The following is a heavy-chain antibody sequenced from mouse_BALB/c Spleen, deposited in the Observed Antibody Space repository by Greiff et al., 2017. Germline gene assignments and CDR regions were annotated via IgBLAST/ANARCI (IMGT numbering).Heavy chain of an antibody. V-gene: IGHV1-4*02. CDR1: GYTFTSYT. Sequence: QVQLQQSAAELARPGASVKMSCKASGYTFTSYTMHWVKQRPGQGLEWIGYINPSSGYTEYNQKFKDKTTLTADKSSSTAYMQLSSLTSEDSAVYYCARDGDYDKGPAMDYWGQGTSVTVSS. J-gene: IGHJ4*01. D-gene: IGHD2-4*01. CDR2: INPSSGYT. CDR3: ARDGDYDKGPAMDY.